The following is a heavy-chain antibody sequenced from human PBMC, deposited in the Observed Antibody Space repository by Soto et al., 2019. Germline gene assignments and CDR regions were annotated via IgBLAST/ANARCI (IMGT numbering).Heavy chain of an antibody. Sequence: SETLSLTCTVSGGSISSYYWSWIRQPPGKGLEWIGYIYYSGSTNYNPSLKSRVTISVDTSKNQFSLKLSSVTAADTAVYYCARHEEFSWFDPWSQGTLVTVSS. CDR3: ARHEEFSWFDP. V-gene: IGHV4-59*08. J-gene: IGHJ5*02. CDR1: GGSISSYY. D-gene: IGHD3-10*01. CDR2: IYYSGST.